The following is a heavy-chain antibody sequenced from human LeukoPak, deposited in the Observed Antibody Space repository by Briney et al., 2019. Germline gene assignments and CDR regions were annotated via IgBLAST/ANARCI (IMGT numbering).Heavy chain of an antibody. CDR2: VYYSGRT. Sequence: KPADALSLTCTVSGDSVNSFYYWGWLRQPPGKGLEWIASVYYSGRTYTNPSLKSRVTISVDTSKNHFSLKLDSVTAADTAVYYCARQGSSGWSHFDHWGQGTLVTVSS. CDR3: ARQGSSGWSHFDH. J-gene: IGHJ4*02. CDR1: GDSVNSFYY. V-gene: IGHV4-39*01. D-gene: IGHD6-19*01.